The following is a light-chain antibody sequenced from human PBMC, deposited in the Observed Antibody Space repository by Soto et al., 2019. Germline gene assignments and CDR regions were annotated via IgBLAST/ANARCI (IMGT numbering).Light chain of an antibody. J-gene: IGLJ2*01. V-gene: IGLV2-14*01. CDR3: TSYTSSSTRV. Sequence: QSALTQPASVSGSPGQSITISCTGTSSDVGGYNYVSWYQQHPGKAPKLMIYDVSNRPSGVFNRFSGSKSDNTASLTISGLHAEDEADYYCTSYTSSSTRVFGGGTKVTVL. CDR2: DVS. CDR1: SSDVGGYNY.